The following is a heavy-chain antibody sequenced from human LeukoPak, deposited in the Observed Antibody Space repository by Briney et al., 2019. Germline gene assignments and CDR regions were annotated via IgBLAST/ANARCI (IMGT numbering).Heavy chain of an antibody. CDR1: GGSFSGYY. D-gene: IGHD1-26*01. CDR3: ASPLVGAKSAF. V-gene: IGHV4-34*01. J-gene: IGHJ4*02. Sequence: PSETLSLTCAVYGGSFSGYYWSWIRQPPGKWLEWIGEINHSGSTNYNPSLKSRVTISVDTSKNQFSLKLSSVTAADTAVYYCASPLVGAKSAFWGQGTLVTVSS. CDR2: INHSGST.